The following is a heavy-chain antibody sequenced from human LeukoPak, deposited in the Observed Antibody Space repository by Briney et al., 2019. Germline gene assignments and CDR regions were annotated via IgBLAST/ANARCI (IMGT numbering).Heavy chain of an antibody. CDR2: INPNSGGT. D-gene: IGHD3-3*01. Sequence: ASVKVSCKASGYTFTGYYMHWVRQAPGQGLEWMGWINPNSGGTNYAQKFQGRVTMTRDTSISTACMELSRLRSDDTAVYYCARDRTGYYDFWSGYWFWFDPWGQGTLVTVSS. CDR3: ARDRTGYYDFWSGYWFWFDP. J-gene: IGHJ5*02. V-gene: IGHV1-2*02. CDR1: GYTFTGYY.